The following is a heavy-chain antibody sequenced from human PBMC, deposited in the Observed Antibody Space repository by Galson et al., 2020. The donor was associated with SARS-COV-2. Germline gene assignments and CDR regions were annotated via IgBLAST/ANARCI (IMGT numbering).Heavy chain of an antibody. CDR2: IFGGGGST. Sequence: GGSLRLSCAASGFTFDTNAMSWVRQAPGKGLEWVSTIFGGGGSTYGDSVKGRFTISRDNAKNTLYLQMNSLRAEDTAVYYCARGDMRNDYFDYWGQGTLVTVSS. D-gene: IGHD3-16*01. CDR1: GFTFDTNA. V-gene: IGHV3-23*01. J-gene: IGHJ4*02. CDR3: ARGDMRNDYFDY.